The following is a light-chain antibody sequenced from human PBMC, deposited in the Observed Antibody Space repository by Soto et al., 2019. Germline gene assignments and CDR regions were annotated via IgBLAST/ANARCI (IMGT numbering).Light chain of an antibody. V-gene: IGKV1-5*01. CDR1: QSITSW. CDR2: DAS. Sequence: DIQITQCPSTLSASVGDRVTITWRSSQSITSWLAWYQQKPGKAPNLLIYDASSLQSGVPSRFSGSGSGTEFTLTISSLQPDDSATYYCQQYNSHDDIAFGRGTKVDIK. J-gene: IGKJ4*01. CDR3: QQYNSHDDIA.